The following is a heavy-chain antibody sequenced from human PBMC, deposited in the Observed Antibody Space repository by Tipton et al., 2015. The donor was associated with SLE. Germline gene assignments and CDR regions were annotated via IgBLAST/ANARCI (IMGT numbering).Heavy chain of an antibody. D-gene: IGHD2-15*01. CDR2: MDPNSGNT. J-gene: IGHJ6*03. CDR3: ARYCSATACQTLDYYYMDV. Sequence: VQLVQSGAEVKKPGASVKVSCKASGYSFTSYDISWVRQAAGQGLEWMGWMDPNSGNTGYAQNFQGRVTMTRDTSISTAYMELSSLISEDTAVYYCARYCSATACQTLDYYYMDVWGKGTTVTVSS. CDR1: GYSFTSYD. V-gene: IGHV1-8*01.